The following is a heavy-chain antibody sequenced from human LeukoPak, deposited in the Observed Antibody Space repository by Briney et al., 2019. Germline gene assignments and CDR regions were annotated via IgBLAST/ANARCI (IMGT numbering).Heavy chain of an antibody. J-gene: IGHJ4*02. D-gene: IGHD3-22*01. V-gene: IGHV4-38-2*02. CDR1: GYSISSGYY. CDR2: IYHSGTT. Sequence: SETLSLTCTVSGYSISSGYYWGWIRPPPGKGLEWIGSIYHSGTTYYNPSLKSRVTISVDTSKNQFSLKLSSVTAADTAVYFCARTDYYGTSGYSDPDFDYWGQGTLVTVSS. CDR3: ARTDYYGTSGYSDPDFDY.